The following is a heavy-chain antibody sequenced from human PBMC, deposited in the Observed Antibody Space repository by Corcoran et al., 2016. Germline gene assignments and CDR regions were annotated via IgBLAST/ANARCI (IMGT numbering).Heavy chain of an antibody. J-gene: IGHJ4*02. CDR1: GYTFTSYG. CDR3: ARDSLAYGSGSYWDY. Sequence: QVQLVQSGAEVKKPGASVKVSCKASGYTFTSYGISWVRQAPGQGLEWMGWISAYNGNTNYAQKLQGKVTMTTDKSTSTAYMELRSLRSDDTAVYYCARDSLAYGSGSYWDYWGQGTLVTVSS. D-gene: IGHD3-10*01. V-gene: IGHV1-18*01. CDR2: ISAYNGNT.